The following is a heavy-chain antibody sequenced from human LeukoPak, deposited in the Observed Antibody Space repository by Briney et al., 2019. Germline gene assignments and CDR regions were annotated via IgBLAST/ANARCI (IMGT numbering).Heavy chain of an antibody. CDR1: GFAFSSYD. Sequence: SLRLSCAASGFAFSSYDMNWVRQAPGKGLEWGSYISNSGSSIYYAPSVKGRFTISRDTAKNSLYLQMNSLSAEDTAVYYCARDQIDRYRSGWYPFDYWGQGTLVTVSS. V-gene: IGHV3-48*03. J-gene: IGHJ4*02. CDR2: ISNSGSSI. D-gene: IGHD6-19*01. CDR3: ARDQIDRYRSGWYPFDY.